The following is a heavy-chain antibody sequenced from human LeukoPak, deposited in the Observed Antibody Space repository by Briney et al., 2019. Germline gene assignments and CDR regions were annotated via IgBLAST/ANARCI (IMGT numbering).Heavy chain of an antibody. V-gene: IGHV3-23*01. CDR3: AKDTGPDYGDYGVYFDY. CDR1: GFTFSSYG. J-gene: IGHJ4*02. CDR2: ISGSGGST. Sequence: GGSLRLSCAASGFTFSSYGMSWVRQAPGKGLEWVSAISGSGGSTYYADSVKGRFTISRDNSKNTLYLQMNSLRAEDTAVYYCAKDTGPDYGDYGVYFDYWGQGTLVTVSS. D-gene: IGHD4-17*01.